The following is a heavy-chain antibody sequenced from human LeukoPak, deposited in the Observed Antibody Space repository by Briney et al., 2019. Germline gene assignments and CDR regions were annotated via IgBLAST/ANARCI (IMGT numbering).Heavy chain of an antibody. Sequence: SVKVSCKASGGTFSSYAISWVRQAPGQGLEWMGGIIPIFGTANYAQKFQGRVTITADESTNTAYMELSSLRSEDTAVYYCARARAQGRHFDYWGQGTLVTVSS. V-gene: IGHV1-69*13. CDR3: ARARAQGRHFDY. J-gene: IGHJ4*02. CDR1: GGTFSSYA. CDR2: IIPIFGTA.